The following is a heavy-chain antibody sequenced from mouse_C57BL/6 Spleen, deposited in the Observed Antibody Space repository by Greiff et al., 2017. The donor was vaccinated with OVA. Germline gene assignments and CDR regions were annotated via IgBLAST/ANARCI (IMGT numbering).Heavy chain of an antibody. Sequence: QVQLQQSGPELVKPGASVKISCKASGYAFSSSWMNWVKQRPGKGLEWIGRIYPGDGDTNYNGKFKGKATLTADKSSSTAYMQLSSLTSEDSAVYFCARPTRGAMDYWGQGTSVTVSA. CDR3: ARPTRGAMDY. CDR2: IYPGDGDT. V-gene: IGHV1-82*01. J-gene: IGHJ4*01. CDR1: GYAFSSSW.